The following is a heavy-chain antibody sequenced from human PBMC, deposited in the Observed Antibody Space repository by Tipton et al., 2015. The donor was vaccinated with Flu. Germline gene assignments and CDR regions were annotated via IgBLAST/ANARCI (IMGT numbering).Heavy chain of an antibody. D-gene: IGHD7-27*01. V-gene: IGHV4-59*01. Sequence: TLSLTCTVSNDYLSDYYWNWIRQSPGKGLEWLGSIHYTGKTLHDPSLKSRATMAVDTSKNQFFLNLTSVTAADTAVYFCARDNWGGVFDYWGQGTMVTVSS. CDR3: ARDNWGGVFDY. J-gene: IGHJ3*01. CDR2: IHYTGKT. CDR1: NDYLSDYY.